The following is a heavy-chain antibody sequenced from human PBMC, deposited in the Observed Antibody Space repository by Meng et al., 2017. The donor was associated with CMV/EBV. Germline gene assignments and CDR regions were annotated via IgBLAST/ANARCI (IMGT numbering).Heavy chain of an antibody. V-gene: IGHV4-4*07. Sequence: QVPLTGSGPGRVKPSETLSLPCTVSGGSIRSYYWGWIRQPAGKGLEWIGRIYTSGSTNYNPSLKSRVTMSVDTSKNQFSLKLSSVTAADTAVYYCARDLMNCSSTSCANWFDPWGQGTLVTVSS. J-gene: IGHJ5*02. D-gene: IGHD2-2*01. CDR2: IYTSGST. CDR3: ARDLMNCSSTSCANWFDP. CDR1: GGSIRSYY.